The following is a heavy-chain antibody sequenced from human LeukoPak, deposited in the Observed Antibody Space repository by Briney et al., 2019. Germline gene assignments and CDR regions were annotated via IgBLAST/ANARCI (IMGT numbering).Heavy chain of an antibody. Sequence: PSETLSLTCTVSGGSISSYYWSWLRQPPGKGLEWIGYIYYSGSTNYNPSLKSGVTISVDTCKNQCSLKLSSVTAADTAVYYCARVPSIAPLSFDWFDPWGQGTLVTVSS. CDR1: GGSISSYY. CDR3: ARVPSIAPLSFDWFDP. D-gene: IGHD6-6*01. CDR2: IYYSGST. J-gene: IGHJ5*02. V-gene: IGHV4-59*08.